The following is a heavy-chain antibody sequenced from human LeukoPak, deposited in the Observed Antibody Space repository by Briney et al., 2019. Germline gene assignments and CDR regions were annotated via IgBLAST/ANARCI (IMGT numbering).Heavy chain of an antibody. D-gene: IGHD1-14*01. CDR3: ARGVEPLAANTLAY. V-gene: IGHV3-53*01. J-gene: IGHJ4*02. CDR1: GFTVITND. Sequence: GRTLRLSCAASGFTVITNDMTWVRHAPGKGLEWGSVLYSDGNTKYADSVQGRFTISRDNSKNTLYLEMNSLSPDDTAVYYCARGVEPLAANTLAYWGQGTLVTVSS. CDR2: LYSDGNT.